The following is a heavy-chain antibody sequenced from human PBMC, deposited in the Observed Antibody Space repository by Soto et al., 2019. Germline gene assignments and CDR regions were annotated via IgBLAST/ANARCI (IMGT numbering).Heavy chain of an antibody. J-gene: IGHJ4*02. CDR3: VVAAAGTVDY. Sequence: SETLSLTCTVSGGSISRGDYYWSWIRQPPGKGLEWIGYIYYSGSTYYNPSLKSRVTISVDTSKNQFSLKLSSVTAADTAVYYCVVAAAGTVDYWGQGTLVTVSS. V-gene: IGHV4-30-4*01. CDR1: GGSISRGDYY. CDR2: IYYSGST. D-gene: IGHD6-13*01.